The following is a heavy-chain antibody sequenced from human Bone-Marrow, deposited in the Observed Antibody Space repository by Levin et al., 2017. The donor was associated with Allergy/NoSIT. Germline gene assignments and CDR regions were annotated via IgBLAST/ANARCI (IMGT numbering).Heavy chain of an antibody. CDR1: GFTFSSYA. J-gene: IGHJ3*02. CDR3: ASSRSLIGSDI. D-gene: IGHD3-22*01. Sequence: AGGSLRLSCAASGFTFSSYAMSWVRQAPGKGLEWVSTISDSGGIYYADSVKGRFTISRDNSKNTLYLQMNSPRAEDTAVYYCASSRSLIGSDIWGQGTMVTVSS. CDR2: ISDSGGI. V-gene: IGHV3-23*01.